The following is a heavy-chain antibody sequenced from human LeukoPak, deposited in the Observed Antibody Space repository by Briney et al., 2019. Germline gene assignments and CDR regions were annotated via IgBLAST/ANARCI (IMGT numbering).Heavy chain of an antibody. CDR2: IQYDGSDK. Sequence: PGGSLRLSCAASGFTFSSYGMHWVRQAPGKGLEWVAFIQYDGSDKYYADSVKGRFTISRDNSKNTLYLQMNSLRAEDTAVYYCAKDSENLEWLLSDPHCFDYWGQGTRVTVSS. CDR3: AKDSENLEWLLSDPHCFDY. V-gene: IGHV3-30*02. J-gene: IGHJ4*02. CDR1: GFTFSSYG. D-gene: IGHD3-3*01.